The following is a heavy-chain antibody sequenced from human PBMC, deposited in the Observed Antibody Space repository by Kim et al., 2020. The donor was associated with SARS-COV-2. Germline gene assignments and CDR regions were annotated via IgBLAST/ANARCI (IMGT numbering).Heavy chain of an antibody. CDR1: GGTFSSYA. V-gene: IGHV1-69*13. CDR2: IIPIFGTA. CDR3: ARVRSYYDSSGYYYEAFDI. J-gene: IGHJ3*02. D-gene: IGHD3-22*01. Sequence: SVKVSCKASGGTFSSYAISWVRQAPGQGLEWMGGIIPIFGTANYAQKFQGRVTITADESTSTAYMELSSLRSEDTAVYYCARVRSYYDSSGYYYEAFDIWGQGTMVTVSS.